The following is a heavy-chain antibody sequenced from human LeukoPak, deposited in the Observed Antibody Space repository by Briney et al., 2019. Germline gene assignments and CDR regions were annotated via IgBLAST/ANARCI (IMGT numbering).Heavy chain of an antibody. CDR1: GGSISINNFF. CDR2: ISYSGTA. CDR3: ASISPDYVLTTQQLPFDY. D-gene: IGHD6-13*01. Sequence: PSETLSLTCTVSGGSISINNFFWAWIRQPPGKGLEWIGSISYSGTAYYNPSLKNRVTISVDTSKNQFSLKLSSVTAADTAVYYCASISPDYVLTTQQLPFDYWGQGTLVTVSS. V-gene: IGHV4-39*07. J-gene: IGHJ4*02.